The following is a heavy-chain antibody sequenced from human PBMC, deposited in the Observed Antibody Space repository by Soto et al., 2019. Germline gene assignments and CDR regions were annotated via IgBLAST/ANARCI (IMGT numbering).Heavy chain of an antibody. Sequence: GASVEVSCKTSGYTFTSYGISWVRKAPGQGLEWMGWITTDKGKTTYAQKFQGRVTMTTDTSTTTAYMELRSLRSDDTAVYYCATRSPAFDYWGQGTLVTVSS. CDR3: ATRSPAFDY. CDR2: ITTDKGKT. J-gene: IGHJ4*02. V-gene: IGHV1-18*01. CDR1: GYTFTSYG.